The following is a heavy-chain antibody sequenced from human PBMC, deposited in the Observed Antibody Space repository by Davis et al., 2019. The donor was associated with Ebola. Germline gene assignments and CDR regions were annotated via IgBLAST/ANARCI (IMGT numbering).Heavy chain of an antibody. D-gene: IGHD2-8*01. V-gene: IGHV5-10-1*01. CDR3: ARNLMRIVGPGPFEY. J-gene: IGHJ4*02. CDR1: GYSFTSYW. CDR2: IDPSDSST. Sequence: GESLKISCKGSGYSFTSYWISWVRQMPGKGLEWMGRIDPSDSSTNYSPSFQGHVTISADKSISTAYLQWSSLKASDTAVYYCARNLMRIVGPGPFEYWGQGSLVTVSS.